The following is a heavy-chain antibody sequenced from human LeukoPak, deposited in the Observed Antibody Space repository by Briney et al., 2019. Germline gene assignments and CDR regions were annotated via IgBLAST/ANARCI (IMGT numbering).Heavy chain of an antibody. D-gene: IGHD3-9*01. V-gene: IGHV4-31*03. Sequence: SETLSLTCTVSGGSISSGGYYWSWIRQHPGKGLEWIGYIYYSGSTYYNPSLKSRVTISVDTSKNQFSLKLGSVTAADTAVYYCARAREIILRYFDWSGYFDYWGQGTLVTVSS. CDR2: IYYSGST. CDR3: ARAREIILRYFDWSGYFDY. CDR1: GGSISSGGYY. J-gene: IGHJ4*02.